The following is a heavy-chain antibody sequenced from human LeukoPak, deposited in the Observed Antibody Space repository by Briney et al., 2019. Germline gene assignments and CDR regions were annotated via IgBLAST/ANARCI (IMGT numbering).Heavy chain of an antibody. CDR2: IYHSGST. D-gene: IGHD5-18*01. J-gene: IGHJ3*02. V-gene: IGHV4-38-2*02. CDR3: ARDGGARGYSFIRGQNAFDI. Sequence: PSETLSRTCIVSGYSIYSGYYWGWVRQPPGKGLDWIGSIYHSGSTYYNPSLKSRVTISVDTSKNQFSLKLSSVTAEDTAVYYCARDGGARGYSFIRGQNAFDIWGQGTMVTVSS. CDR1: GYSIYSGYY.